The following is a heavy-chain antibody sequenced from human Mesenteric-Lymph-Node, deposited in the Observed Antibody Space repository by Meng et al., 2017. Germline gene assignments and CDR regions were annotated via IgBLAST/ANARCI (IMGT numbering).Heavy chain of an antibody. CDR2: ISGSGHST. D-gene: IGHD3-10*01. CDR1: GFTFSSYA. Sequence: GESLKISCAASGFTFSSYAMSWVRQAPGKGLEWVSAISGSGHSTYYADSVKGRFTISRDNAKNTLYLQMNSLRAADTAIYYYAQALPPSDYWGQGTLVTVSS. CDR3: AQALPPSDY. J-gene: IGHJ4*02. V-gene: IGHV3-23*01.